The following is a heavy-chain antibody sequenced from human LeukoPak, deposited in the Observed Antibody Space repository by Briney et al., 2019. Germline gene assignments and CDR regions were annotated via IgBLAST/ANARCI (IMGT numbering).Heavy chain of an antibody. V-gene: IGHV3-21*04. J-gene: IGHJ4*02. CDR3: GSTVREGEDQ. CDR2: ITSSSAYI. CDR1: GFIFSNYA. Sequence: PGGSLRLSCAASGFIFSNYAMNWVRQAPGKGLEWVSSITSSSAYICYADSVKGRFTISRDNAKNSLYLQMNSLRAEDTAVYYCGSTVREGEDQWGQGTLVTVAS. D-gene: IGHD3-10*01.